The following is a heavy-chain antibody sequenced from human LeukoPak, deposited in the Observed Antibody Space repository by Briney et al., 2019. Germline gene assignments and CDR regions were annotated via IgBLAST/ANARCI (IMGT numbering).Heavy chain of an antibody. CDR1: GGTFSSYA. Sequence: SVKVSCKASGGTFSSYAISWVRQAPGQGLEWMGGIIPIFGTANYAQKLQGRVTITTDESTSTAYMELSSLRSEDTAVYYCARGPGADVTYYYMDVWGKGTTVTVSS. CDR3: ARGPGADVTYYYMDV. J-gene: IGHJ6*03. CDR2: IIPIFGTA. V-gene: IGHV1-69*05. D-gene: IGHD3-10*01.